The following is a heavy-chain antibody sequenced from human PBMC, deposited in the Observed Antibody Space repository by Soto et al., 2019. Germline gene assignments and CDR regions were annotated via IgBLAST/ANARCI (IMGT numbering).Heavy chain of an antibody. V-gene: IGHV1-69*06. CDR3: ARDCSGGSCYVPTGYYGMDV. CDR2: IIPIFGTA. CDR1: GGTFSSYA. J-gene: IGHJ6*02. Sequence: SVKVSCKASGGTFSSYAISWVRQAPGQGLEWMGGIIPIFGTANYAQKFQGRVTITADKSTSTAYMELSSLRSEDTAVYYCARDCSGGSCYVPTGYYGMDVWGQGTTVTVSS. D-gene: IGHD2-15*01.